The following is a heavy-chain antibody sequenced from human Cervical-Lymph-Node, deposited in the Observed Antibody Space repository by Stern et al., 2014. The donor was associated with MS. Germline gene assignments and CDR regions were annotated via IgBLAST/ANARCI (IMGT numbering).Heavy chain of an antibody. CDR2: INSSGDHI. J-gene: IGHJ4*02. Sequence: VQLVESEGGLVKPGGSLRLSCAASGFSFRNYYMRWIRQAPGKGLECVSYINSSGDHIDYADSVQSRFTISSDNAKNSLDLQMNSLRADDTAIYYCVRADGSTDDYWGQGTLVTVSS. CDR1: GFSFRNYY. D-gene: IGHD3-10*01. V-gene: IGHV3-11*01. CDR3: VRADGSTDDY.